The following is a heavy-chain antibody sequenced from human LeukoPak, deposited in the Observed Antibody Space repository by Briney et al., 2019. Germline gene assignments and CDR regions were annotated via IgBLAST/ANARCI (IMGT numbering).Heavy chain of an antibody. CDR2: INHGGST. V-gene: IGHV4-34*01. Sequence: PSETLSLTCAVYGGSFSGYYWSWIRQPPGKGLEWIGEINHGGSTNYNPSLKSRVTISVDTSKNQFSLKLSSVTAADTAVYHCARGRYYDFWSGYYVDYWGQGTLVTVSS. CDR3: ARGRYYDFWSGYYVDY. J-gene: IGHJ4*02. CDR1: GGSFSGYY. D-gene: IGHD3-3*01.